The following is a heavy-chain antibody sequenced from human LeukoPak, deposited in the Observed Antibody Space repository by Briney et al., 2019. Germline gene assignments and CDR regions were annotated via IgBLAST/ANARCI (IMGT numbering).Heavy chain of an antibody. CDR2: IYYSGRT. D-gene: IGHD6-19*01. CDR3: ARSIAVAGNDAFDI. V-gene: IGHV4-59*01. CDR1: GGSINSYY. Sequence: PSETLSLTCTVSGGSINSYYWSWIRQPPGKGLEWIGYIYYSGRTNYNPSLKSRVTISVDTSKNQCSLKLTSVTAADTAVYYCARSIAVAGNDAFDIWGRGTMVTVSS. J-gene: IGHJ3*02.